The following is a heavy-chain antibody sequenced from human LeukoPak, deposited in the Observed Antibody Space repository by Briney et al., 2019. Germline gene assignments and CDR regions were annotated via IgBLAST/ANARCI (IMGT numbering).Heavy chain of an antibody. J-gene: IGHJ3*02. V-gene: IGHV3-33*01. CDR3: ARERAPFDGFDI. Sequence: GAFLRLSCGASGFIFNNYGMHWVRQAPGKGPEWVAVIWSNGINRYYAESVKGQFTISRDNSKNTLSLQMSSLRADDTAVYYCARERAPFDGFDIWGQGVMVTVSS. CDR2: IWSNGINR. CDR1: GFIFNNYG.